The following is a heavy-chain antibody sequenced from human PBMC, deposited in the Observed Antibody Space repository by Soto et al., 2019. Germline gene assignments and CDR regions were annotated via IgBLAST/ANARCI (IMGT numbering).Heavy chain of an antibody. CDR3: AKDVAAADYYGMDV. CDR2: ISYDGSNK. CDR1: GFTFSSSG. Sequence: PGGSLRLSCAASGFTFSSSGMHWVRQAPGKGLEWVAVISYDGSNKYYADSVKGRFTISRDNSKNTLYLQMNSLRAEDTAVYYCAKDVAAADYYGMDVWGQGTTVTVSS. V-gene: IGHV3-30*18. D-gene: IGHD6-13*01. J-gene: IGHJ6*02.